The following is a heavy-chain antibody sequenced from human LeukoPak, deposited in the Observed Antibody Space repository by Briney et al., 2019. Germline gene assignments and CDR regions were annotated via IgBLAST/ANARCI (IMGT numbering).Heavy chain of an antibody. CDR2: IIPIFGTA. D-gene: IGHD2-21*02. CDR1: GGTFSSYA. Sequence: GSSVQVSCKASGGTFSSYAISWVRQAPGQGLEWMGRIIPIFGTANYAQKFQGRVTITTDESTSTAYMELSSLRSEDTAVYYCARDNFAYCGGDCYPTDYWGQGTLVTVSS. CDR3: ARDNFAYCGGDCYPTDY. V-gene: IGHV1-69*05. J-gene: IGHJ4*02.